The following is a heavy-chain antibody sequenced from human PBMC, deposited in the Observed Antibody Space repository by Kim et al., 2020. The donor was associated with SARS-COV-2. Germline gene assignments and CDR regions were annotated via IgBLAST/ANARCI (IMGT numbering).Heavy chain of an antibody. V-gene: IGHV1-3*01. J-gene: IGHJ3*02. Sequence: ASVKVSCKASGYTFTSYAMHWVRQAPGQRLEWMGWINACNGNTKYSQKFQGRVTITRDTSASTAYMELSSLRSEDTAVYYCAREKLEAFDIWGQGTMVTVSS. CDR2: INACNGNT. CDR3: AREKLEAFDI. CDR1: GYTFTSYA.